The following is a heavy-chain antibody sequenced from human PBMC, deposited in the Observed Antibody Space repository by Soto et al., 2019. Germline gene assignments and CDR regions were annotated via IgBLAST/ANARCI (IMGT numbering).Heavy chain of an antibody. Sequence: GGSLRLSCKASGFSFSVYAMTWVRQAPGKGLEWVSVISGSGDNTFYAASVKGRFAISRDNSKNVLYLQINSLSADDAAVYFCAKGRAITVYGVDILFDYWGLGTLVTVSS. CDR2: ISGSGDNT. CDR3: AKGRAITVYGVDILFDY. J-gene: IGHJ4*01. V-gene: IGHV3-23*01. CDR1: GFSFSVYA. D-gene: IGHD3-3*01.